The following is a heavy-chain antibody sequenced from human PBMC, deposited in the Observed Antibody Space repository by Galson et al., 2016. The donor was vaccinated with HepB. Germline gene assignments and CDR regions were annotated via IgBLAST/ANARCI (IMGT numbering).Heavy chain of an antibody. CDR3: ARGVYGSGNDD. J-gene: IGHJ4*02. CDR1: GGSISIFS. D-gene: IGHD3-10*01. CDR2: IYYSGST. V-gene: IGHV4-59*01. Sequence: SETLSLTCTVSGGSISIFSWSWIRQPPGKGLEWIGFIYYSGSTKYNPSLKSRVTISIDTSKNQFSLKLSSVTAADTALYYCARGVYGSGNDDWGQGTLVTVSS.